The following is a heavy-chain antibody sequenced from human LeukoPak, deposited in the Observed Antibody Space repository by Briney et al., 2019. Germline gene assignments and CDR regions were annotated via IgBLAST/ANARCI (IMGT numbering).Heavy chain of an antibody. Sequence: GGSLSLSCAASGFTFSSYGMHWVGQAPGKGLEGVAVLSYDGSNKYYADSVKGRFTISRDNSKNTLYLQMNSLRAEDTAVYYCAKAGYCSGGSCYWFDYWGQGTLVTVSS. V-gene: IGHV3-30*18. J-gene: IGHJ4*02. CDR2: LSYDGSNK. CDR3: AKAGYCSGGSCYWFDY. CDR1: GFTFSSYG. D-gene: IGHD2-15*01.